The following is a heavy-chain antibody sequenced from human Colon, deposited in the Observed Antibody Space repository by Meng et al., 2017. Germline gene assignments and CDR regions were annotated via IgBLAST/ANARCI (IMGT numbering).Heavy chain of an antibody. Sequence: VPLGQSGSELKKPGASGRISCKASGYTFTTYGMNWVRQAPGQGLEWMGWINTNTGKPTYAQGLTGRFVFSLDTSVSTAYLQISSLKAEDTAVYYCARDSEAANYWGQGTLVTVS. V-gene: IGHV7-4-1*02. CDR3: ARDSEAANY. J-gene: IGHJ4*02. CDR2: INTNTGKP. CDR1: GYTFTTYG. D-gene: IGHD6-25*01.